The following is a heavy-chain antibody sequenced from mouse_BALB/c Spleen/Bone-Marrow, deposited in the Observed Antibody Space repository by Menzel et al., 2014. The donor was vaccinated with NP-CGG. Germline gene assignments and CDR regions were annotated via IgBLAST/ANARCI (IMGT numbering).Heavy chain of an antibody. J-gene: IGHJ2*01. CDR3: ARDYYGSSDY. CDR2: INSNGGST. CDR1: GFTFSSYG. Sequence: EVMLVESGGGLVQPGGSLKLSCAASGFTFSSYGMSWVRQTPDKRLGLVATINSNGGSTYYPDSVKGRFTISRDNAKNTLYLQMSSLKSEDTAMYYCARDYYGSSDYWGQGTTLTVSS. V-gene: IGHV5-6-3*01. D-gene: IGHD1-1*01.